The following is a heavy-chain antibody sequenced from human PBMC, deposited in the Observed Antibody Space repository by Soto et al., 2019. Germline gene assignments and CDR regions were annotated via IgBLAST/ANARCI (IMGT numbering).Heavy chain of an antibody. CDR1: GGSISSGGYY. Sequence: SETLSLTYTVSGGSISSGGYYWSWIRQHPGKGLEWIGYIYYSGSTNYNPSLKSRVTISVDTSKNQFSLKLSSVTAADTAVYYCARLEGGDYDFWSGYYRDYYYYMDVWGKGTTVTVSS. CDR3: ARLEGGDYDFWSGYYRDYYYYMDV. CDR2: IYYSGST. V-gene: IGHV4-61*08. D-gene: IGHD3-3*01. J-gene: IGHJ6*03.